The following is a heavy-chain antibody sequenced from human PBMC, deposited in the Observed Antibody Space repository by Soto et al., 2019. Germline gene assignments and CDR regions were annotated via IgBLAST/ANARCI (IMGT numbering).Heavy chain of an antibody. Sequence: QVQLVQSGGEVKKPGASVKVSCKASGYTFTSYGISWVRQAPGQGLEWMGWINASQKVQGRVTMTTDTSTSTAYMELRCLRSDDTAVYYCARDVGYGLIDGWGQGTLVTVSS. CDR2: INAS. CDR3: ARDVGYGLIDG. V-gene: IGHV1-18*01. D-gene: IGHD5-18*01. CDR1: GYTFTSYG. J-gene: IGHJ4*02.